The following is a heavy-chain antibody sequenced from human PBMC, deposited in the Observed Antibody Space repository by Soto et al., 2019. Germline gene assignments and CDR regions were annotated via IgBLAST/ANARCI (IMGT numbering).Heavy chain of an antibody. CDR3: VRGITLIEAVQGGAPDKYYFDS. CDR1: GGSFSGHY. J-gene: IGHJ4*02. CDR2: INHSGAT. D-gene: IGHD3-22*01. V-gene: IGHV4-34*01. Sequence: PSETLSLTCAVHGGSFSGHYWSWIRQSPGRGLEWIGEINHSGATNYSPSLKSRITLLVDTSKNQFSLKLRSVTAADTAVYYCVRGITLIEAVQGGAPDKYYFDSWGQGTRVTVSS.